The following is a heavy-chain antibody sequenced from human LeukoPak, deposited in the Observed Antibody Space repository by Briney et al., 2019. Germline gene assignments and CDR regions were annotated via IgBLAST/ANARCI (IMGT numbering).Heavy chain of an antibody. CDR1: GYTFTGYY. V-gene: IGHV1-2*02. J-gene: IGHJ4*02. Sequence: ASVKVSCKASGYTFTGYYMHWVRQAPGQGLEWMGWINPNSGGTNYAQKFQGRVTMTRDTSISTAYMELSRLRYDDTALYYCVRSGDGYKYNYWGQGTLVTVSS. CDR2: INPNSGGT. CDR3: VRSGDGYKYNY. D-gene: IGHD5-24*01.